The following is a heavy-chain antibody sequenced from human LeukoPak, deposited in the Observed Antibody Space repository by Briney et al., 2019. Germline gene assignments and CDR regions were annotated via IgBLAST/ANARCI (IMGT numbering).Heavy chain of an antibody. D-gene: IGHD6-6*01. CDR2: ISYDGGNK. CDR1: GFTFSSYG. V-gene: IGHV3-30*18. J-gene: IGHJ4*02. CDR3: AKGDSSSSLIYYFDY. Sequence: GGSLRLSCAASGFTFSSYGMHWGRQAPGKGLEGVAVISYDGGNKYYADSVKGRFTISRDNSKNTLYLQMNSLRAEDTAVYYCAKGDSSSSLIYYFDYWGQGTLVTVSS.